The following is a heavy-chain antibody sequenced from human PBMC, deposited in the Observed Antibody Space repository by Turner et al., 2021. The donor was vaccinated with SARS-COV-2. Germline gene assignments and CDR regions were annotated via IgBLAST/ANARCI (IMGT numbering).Heavy chain of an antibody. CDR1: GFTFSSYG. Sequence: VQLVESGGVLVQPGRSLRLSCAASGFTFSSYGMHWVRQAPGKGLEWVAVIGYDGSNKFYADSVKGRFTISRDNSKNTLYLQMNSLRAEDTAVYYCARGAHGDYEDAFDIWGQGTLVTISS. D-gene: IGHD4-17*01. CDR3: ARGAHGDYEDAFDI. CDR2: IGYDGSNK. J-gene: IGHJ3*02. V-gene: IGHV3-33*01.